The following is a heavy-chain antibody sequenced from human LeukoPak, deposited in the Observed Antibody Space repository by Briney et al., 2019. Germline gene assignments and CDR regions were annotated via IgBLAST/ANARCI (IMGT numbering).Heavy chain of an antibody. CDR1: GVSFNDYY. CDR3: TRMTAGHDY. V-gene: IGHV4-34*01. J-gene: IGHJ4*02. D-gene: IGHD2-21*02. CDR2: INHSGYT. Sequence: SETLSLTCAVSGVSFNDYYWSWVRQTPGKGLEWIGEINHSGYTNDSPSLKSRVTISIDTSRKQFSLNLRSVTVADTGIYYCTRMTAGHDYWGQGTLVTVSS.